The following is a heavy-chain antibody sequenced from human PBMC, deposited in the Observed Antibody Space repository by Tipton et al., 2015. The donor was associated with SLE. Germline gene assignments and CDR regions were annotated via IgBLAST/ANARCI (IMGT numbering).Heavy chain of an antibody. D-gene: IGHD1-26*01. V-gene: IGHV4-59*11. CDR3: ARGGGSYYDY. Sequence: TLSLTCTVSGASISTHYWSWIRQPPGKGLEWIGYTSYTGHTNFNPSLKSRVTMSVATSKNQFSLRLTAVTAADTAMYYCARGGGSYYDYWGQGTLVTVSS. CDR2: TSYTGHT. CDR1: GASISTHY. J-gene: IGHJ4*02.